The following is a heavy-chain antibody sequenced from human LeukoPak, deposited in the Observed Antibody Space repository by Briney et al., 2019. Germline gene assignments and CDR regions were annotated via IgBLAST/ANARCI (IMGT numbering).Heavy chain of an antibody. CDR2: ISWNSGSI. CDR1: GFTLDDYA. V-gene: IGHV3-9*03. CDR3: AKDIQGYSYGQGAFDI. D-gene: IGHD5-18*01. Sequence: GGSLRLSCAASGFTLDDYAMHWVRQAPGKGLEWVSGISWNSGSIGYADSVKGRFTISRDNAKNSLYLQMNSLRAEDMALYYCAKDIQGYSYGQGAFDIWGQGTMVTVSS. J-gene: IGHJ3*02.